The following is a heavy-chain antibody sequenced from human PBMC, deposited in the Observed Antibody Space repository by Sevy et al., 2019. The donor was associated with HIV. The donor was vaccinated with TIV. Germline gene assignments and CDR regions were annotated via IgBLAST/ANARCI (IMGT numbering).Heavy chain of an antibody. D-gene: IGHD3-16*01. CDR1: GFTFDDYA. CDR3: AEDRLGELDAFDI. Sequence: GGSLRLSCAASGFTFDDYAMHWVRQAPGKGLEWVSGISWNSGSIGYADSVKGRFTISRDNAKNSLYLQMNSLRAEDTALYYCAEDRLGELDAFDIWGQGTMVTVSS. CDR2: ISWNSGSI. V-gene: IGHV3-9*01. J-gene: IGHJ3*02.